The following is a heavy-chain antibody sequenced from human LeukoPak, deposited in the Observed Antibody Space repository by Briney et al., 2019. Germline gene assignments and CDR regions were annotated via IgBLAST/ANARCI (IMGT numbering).Heavy chain of an antibody. CDR2: VSYSGST. J-gene: IGHJ5*02. CDR1: RDSISGYY. Sequence: PSETLSSPVTAFRDSISGYYWSWIRQPPGKGLEWIGYVSYSGSTNYNPSLRGRVTMSVDTSKNQLSLKLSSVTAADAAVYYCARGNALLREGINAIHPCGEGPRLTVSS. D-gene: IGHD3-10*01. CDR3: ARGNALLREGINAIHP. V-gene: IGHV4-59*01.